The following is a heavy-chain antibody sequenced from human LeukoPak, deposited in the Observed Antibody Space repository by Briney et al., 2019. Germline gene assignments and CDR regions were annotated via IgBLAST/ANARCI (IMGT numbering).Heavy chain of an antibody. J-gene: IGHJ4*02. D-gene: IGHD6-19*01. CDR1: GFTFDDYG. CDR3: ARGGAYSSGWPN. CDR2: INWNGGST. Sequence: GGFLRLSCAASGFTFDDYGMSWVRQAPGKGLEWVSGINWNGGSTGYADSVKGRFTISRDNAKNSLYLQMNSLRAEDTALYYCARGGAYSSGWPNWGQGTLVTVSS. V-gene: IGHV3-20*04.